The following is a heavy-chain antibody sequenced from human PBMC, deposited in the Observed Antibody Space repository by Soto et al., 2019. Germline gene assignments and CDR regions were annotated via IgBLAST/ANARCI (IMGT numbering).Heavy chain of an antibody. Sequence: SEPLSLTCAVYGGSFSGCYWSCIRQPPGKGLEWIGEINHSGSTNYNPSLKSRVTISVDTSKNQFSLKLSSVTAADTAVYYCAREGVTHAFDIRGQGTMVTVSS. CDR1: GGSFSGCY. D-gene: IGHD5-18*01. V-gene: IGHV4-34*01. CDR3: AREGVTHAFDI. CDR2: INHSGST. J-gene: IGHJ3*02.